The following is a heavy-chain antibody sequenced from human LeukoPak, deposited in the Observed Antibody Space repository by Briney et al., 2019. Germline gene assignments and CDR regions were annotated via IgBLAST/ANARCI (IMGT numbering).Heavy chain of an antibody. J-gene: IGHJ4*02. CDR2: LYYSGSA. Sequence: SETLSLTCTVSGGSISSNNYHWGWIRQPPGKGLEWIGSLYYSGSAYYNPSLKSRVTISVDASKNQFSLKLSSVTAADTGVYYCARTYDYIWGSFRSHSFDSWGQGTLVTVSS. V-gene: IGHV4-39*01. CDR1: GGSISSNNYH. D-gene: IGHD3-16*02. CDR3: ARTYDYIWGSFRSHSFDS.